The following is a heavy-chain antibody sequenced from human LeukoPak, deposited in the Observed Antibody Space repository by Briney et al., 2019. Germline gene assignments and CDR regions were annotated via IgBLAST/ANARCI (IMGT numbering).Heavy chain of an antibody. Sequence: GGSLRLSCAASGFTFSSYWMSWVRQAPGTGLEWVANIKQDGSEEYYVDSVRGRLTVSRDNAKNSLYLQMNSLRAEDTAVYYCASEIDYYDSSGYYPYFDYWGQGTLVTVSS. D-gene: IGHD3-22*01. CDR2: IKQDGSEE. V-gene: IGHV3-7*03. CDR3: ASEIDYYDSSGYYPYFDY. CDR1: GFTFSSYW. J-gene: IGHJ4*02.